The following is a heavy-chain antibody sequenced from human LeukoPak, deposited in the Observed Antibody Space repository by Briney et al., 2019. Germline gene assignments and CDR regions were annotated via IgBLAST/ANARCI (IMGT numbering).Heavy chain of an antibody. CDR2: INPNSGGT. D-gene: IGHD3-10*01. J-gene: IGHJ6*02. V-gene: IGHV1-2*02. CDR3: ARGGNNYYGSGTPYGMDV. CDR1: GYTFTGYY. Sequence: GASVKVSCKASGYTFTGYYMHWVRQAPGQGLEWMGWINPNSGGTNYAQKFQGRVTMTRDTSISTAYMELSRLRSDDTAVYYCARGGNNYYGSGTPYGMDVWGQGTTVTVSS.